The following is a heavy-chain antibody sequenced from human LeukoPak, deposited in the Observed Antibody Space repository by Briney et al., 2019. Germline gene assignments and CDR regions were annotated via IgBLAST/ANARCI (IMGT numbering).Heavy chain of an antibody. CDR3: AKDLPPWFGEPTTDY. Sequence: GGSLRLSCAASGFTFSSYAMSWVRQAPGKGLERVSAISGSGGSTYYADSVKGRFTISRDNSKNTLYLQMNSLRAEDTAVYYCAKDLPPWFGEPTTDYWGQGTLVTVSS. J-gene: IGHJ4*02. CDR1: GFTFSSYA. V-gene: IGHV3-23*01. CDR2: ISGSGGST. D-gene: IGHD3-10*01.